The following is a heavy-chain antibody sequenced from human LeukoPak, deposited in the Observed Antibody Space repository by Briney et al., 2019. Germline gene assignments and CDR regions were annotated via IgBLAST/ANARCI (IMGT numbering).Heavy chain of an antibody. J-gene: IGHJ4*02. CDR1: GGSISSYY. CDR3: ARLITFYYDSSGYADY. D-gene: IGHD3-22*01. CDR2: IYYSGST. Sequence: PSETLSLTCTVSGGSISSYYWSWIRQPPGKGLEWIGYIYYSGSTNYNPSLKSRVTISEDTSKNQFSLKLSSVTAADTAVYYCARLITFYYDSSGYADYWGQGTLVTVSS. V-gene: IGHV4-59*01.